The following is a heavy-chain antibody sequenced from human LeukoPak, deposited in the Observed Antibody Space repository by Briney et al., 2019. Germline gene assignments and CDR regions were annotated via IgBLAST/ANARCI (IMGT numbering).Heavy chain of an antibody. D-gene: IGHD2-8*01. Sequence: GGSLRLSCAASGFTLRSYTMNWVRQAPGKGLEWVANIKPDGSEKYFVDSVKGRFTFSRDNAENSLYLLMNSLRAEDTAIYYCARLRWTCTKGACYTGFEHWGQGTLVTVSS. V-gene: IGHV3-7*01. J-gene: IGHJ4*02. CDR2: IKPDGSEK. CDR3: ARLRWTCTKGACYTGFEH. CDR1: GFTLRSYT.